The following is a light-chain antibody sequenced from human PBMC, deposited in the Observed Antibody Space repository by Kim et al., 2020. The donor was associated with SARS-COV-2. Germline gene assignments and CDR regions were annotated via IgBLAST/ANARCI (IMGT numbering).Light chain of an antibody. Sequence: PGERATLSCRASQSVSSSYLAWYQQTPGQAPRLLIYGASSRATGIPDRFSGSGSGTDFTLTISRLEPEDFAVYYCQQYGSSPASFGGGTKVEIK. CDR2: GAS. CDR1: QSVSSSY. J-gene: IGKJ4*01. CDR3: QQYGSSPAS. V-gene: IGKV3-20*01.